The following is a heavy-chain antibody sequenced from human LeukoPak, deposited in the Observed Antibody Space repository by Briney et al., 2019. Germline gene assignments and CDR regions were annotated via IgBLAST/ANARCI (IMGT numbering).Heavy chain of an antibody. CDR1: GGSISSSNW. CDR2: INHSGST. Sequence: SETLSLTCAVSGGSISSSNWWSWVRQPPGKGLEWIGEINHSGSTNYNPSLKSRVTISVDTSKNQFSLKLSSVTAADTAVYYCARGDESRNYDFWSGYRAGYYYYYMDVWGKGTTVTVPS. V-gene: IGHV4-4*02. CDR3: ARGDESRNYDFWSGYRAGYYYYYMDV. J-gene: IGHJ6*03. D-gene: IGHD3-3*01.